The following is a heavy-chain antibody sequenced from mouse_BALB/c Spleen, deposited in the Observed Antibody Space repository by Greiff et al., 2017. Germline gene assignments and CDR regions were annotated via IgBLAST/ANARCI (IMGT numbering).Heavy chain of an antibody. D-gene: IGHD1-1*01. V-gene: IGHV1S127*01. CDR1: GYSFTSYW. CDR3: ARSYYGSSYGFAY. J-gene: IGHJ3*01. Sequence: QVQLQQSGPQLVRPGASVKISCKASGYSFTSYWMHWVRQRPGQVLGWIGMIDPSDSETRLNQKFKDKATLTVAKSSSTAYMQLSSPTSEDSAVYYCARSYYGSSYGFAYWGQGTLVTVSA. CDR2: IDPSDSET.